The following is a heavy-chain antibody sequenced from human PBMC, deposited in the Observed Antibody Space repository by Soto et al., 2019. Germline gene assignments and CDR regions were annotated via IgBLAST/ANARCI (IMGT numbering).Heavy chain of an antibody. CDR3: ARLGDYYDSSGPVDY. D-gene: IGHD3-22*01. CDR2: IYYSGST. J-gene: IGHJ4*02. V-gene: IGHV4-59*01. CDR1: GGSISSYY. Sequence: PSETLSLTCTVSGGSISSYYWSWIRQPPGKGLEWIGYIYYSGSTNYNPSLKSRVTISVDTSKNQFSLKLSSVTAADTAVYYCARLGDYYDSSGPVDYWGQGTLVTVS.